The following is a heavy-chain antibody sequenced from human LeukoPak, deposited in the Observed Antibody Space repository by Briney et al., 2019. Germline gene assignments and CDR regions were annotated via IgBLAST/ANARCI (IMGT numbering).Heavy chain of an antibody. CDR3: ARDSGDIVLMVYAPYYFDY. CDR2: ISYDGSNK. D-gene: IGHD2-8*01. CDR1: GFTFSSYA. J-gene: IGHJ4*02. Sequence: GRSLRLSCAASGFTFSSYAMHWVRQAPGKGLEWVAVISYDGSNKYYADPVKGRFTISRDNSKNTLYLQMNSLRAEDTAVYYCARDSGDIVLMVYAPYYFDYWGQGTLVTVSS. V-gene: IGHV3-30-3*01.